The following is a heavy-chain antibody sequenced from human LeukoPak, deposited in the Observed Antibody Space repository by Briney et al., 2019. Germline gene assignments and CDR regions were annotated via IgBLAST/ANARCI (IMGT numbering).Heavy chain of an antibody. CDR3: ARGGASSSFDY. J-gene: IGHJ4*02. CDR2: VNKDGSST. Sequence: GGSLRLSCAASGFSLINYWMNWVRQVQGNGLVWVSRVNKDGSSTVYADSVKGRFTISRDNAKNTLFLDMNGLSAEDTAVYYCARGGASSSFDYWGQGTLVTVS. CDR1: GFSLINYW. V-gene: IGHV3-74*01. D-gene: IGHD1-26*01.